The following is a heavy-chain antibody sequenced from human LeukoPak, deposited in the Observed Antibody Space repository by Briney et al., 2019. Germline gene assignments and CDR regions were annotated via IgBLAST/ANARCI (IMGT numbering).Heavy chain of an antibody. Sequence: PSETLSLTCTVSGGSVSSYYWSRIRQPPGKGLEWIGYIYYSGSTNYNPSLKSRVIISVDTSKSQFSLKLSSVTAADTAVYYCARGRWGPFDYWGQGTLVTVSS. D-gene: IGHD7-27*01. J-gene: IGHJ4*02. CDR1: GGSVSSYY. V-gene: IGHV4-59*02. CDR2: IYYSGST. CDR3: ARGRWGPFDY.